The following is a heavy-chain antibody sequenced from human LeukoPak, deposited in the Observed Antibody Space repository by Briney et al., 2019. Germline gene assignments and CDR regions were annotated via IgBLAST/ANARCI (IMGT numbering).Heavy chain of an antibody. CDR2: IRYDGSNK. CDR3: ARDRRGSSTSYNDY. CDR1: GFTFSSYG. D-gene: IGHD2-2*01. Sequence: GGSLRLSCAASGFTFSSYGMHWVRQAPGKGLEWVAFIRYDGSNKYYADSVKGRFTISRDNAKNSLYLQMNSLRAEDTAVYYCARDRRGSSTSYNDYWGQGTLVTVSS. J-gene: IGHJ4*02. V-gene: IGHV3-30*02.